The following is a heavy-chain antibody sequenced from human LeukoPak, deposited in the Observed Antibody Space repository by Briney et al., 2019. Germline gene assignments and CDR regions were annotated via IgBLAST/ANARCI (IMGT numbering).Heavy chain of an antibody. V-gene: IGHV4-39*01. CDR3: ARRQRGMIVPYGAFDI. D-gene: IGHD3-22*01. CDR2: IYYSGST. Sequence: SETLSLTCTVSGGSINSSSYYWGWIRQPPGKGLEWIGSIYYSGSTYYNPSLKSRVTISVDTSKNQFSLKLSSVTAADTAVYYCARRQRGMIVPYGAFDIWGQGTMVTVSS. CDR1: GGSINSSSYY. J-gene: IGHJ3*02.